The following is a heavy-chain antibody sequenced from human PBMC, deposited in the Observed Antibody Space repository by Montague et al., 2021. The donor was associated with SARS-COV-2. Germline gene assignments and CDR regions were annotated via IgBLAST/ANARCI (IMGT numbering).Heavy chain of an antibody. J-gene: IGHJ6*02. D-gene: IGHD2-15*01. V-gene: IGHV4-38-2*01. CDR2: IYHSGGT. Sequence: SETLSLTCSVSGYSISSGYYWGWIRQPPGKGLEWIGNIYHSGGTYYSPSLKSRVTVSVDTSKNQFSLRLSSVTAADTAVYYCARNLVVHYWYGMDVWGQGTTVTVSS. CDR3: ARNLVVHYWYGMDV. CDR1: GYSISSGYY.